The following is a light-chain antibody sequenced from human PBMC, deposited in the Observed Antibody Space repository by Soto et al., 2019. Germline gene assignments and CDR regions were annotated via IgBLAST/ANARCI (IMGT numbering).Light chain of an antibody. CDR1: DRVNFF. Sequence: EIVLRQSPATLCLSXGERATLICRASDRVNFFLAWYQQKPGKPPRFLXXAPSNRATGIQARLSGSGSGKEFTLNISSLQSEDFAVYYCKQYKDWPPYTFGQGTRLEIK. V-gene: IGKV3-11*01. CDR3: KQYKDWPPYT. J-gene: IGKJ5*01. CDR2: APS.